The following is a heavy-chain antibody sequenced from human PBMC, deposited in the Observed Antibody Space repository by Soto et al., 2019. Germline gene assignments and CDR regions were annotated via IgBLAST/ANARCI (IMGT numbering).Heavy chain of an antibody. D-gene: IGHD3-16*01. V-gene: IGHV1-18*01. CDR2: ISAYSGKT. Sequence: QVQLVQSGGEVKKPGASVKVSCKTSGYTFTTYGISWVRQAPGQGLEWVGWISAYSGKTHYAQKFQRKVTMTTDTSTITAYLARRSLRSEDTAVYYCARAPYLGDHQYWGQGTLVSVSS. J-gene: IGHJ4*02. CDR3: ARAPYLGDHQY. CDR1: GYTFTTYG.